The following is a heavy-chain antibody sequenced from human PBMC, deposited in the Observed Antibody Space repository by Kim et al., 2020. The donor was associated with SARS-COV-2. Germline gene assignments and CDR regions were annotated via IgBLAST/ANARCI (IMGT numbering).Heavy chain of an antibody. CDR2: IYYSGST. V-gene: IGHV4-61*01. CDR1: GGSVSSGSYY. Sequence: SETLSLTCTVSGGSVSSGSYYWSWIRQPPGKGLEWIGYIYYSGSTNYNPSLKSRVTISVDTSKNQFSLKLSSVTAADTAVYYCASQINYDILTCYYRFDYWGQGTLVTVSS. D-gene: IGHD3-9*01. CDR3: ASQINYDILTCYYRFDY. J-gene: IGHJ4*02.